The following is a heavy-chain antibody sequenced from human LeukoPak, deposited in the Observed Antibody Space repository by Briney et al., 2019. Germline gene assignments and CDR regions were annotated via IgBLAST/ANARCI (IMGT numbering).Heavy chain of an antibody. D-gene: IGHD6-25*01. Sequence: SETLSLTCTVSGGSISSGGYYWNWIRQHPGKGLEWIGYIYYSGNTNYNPSLKSRVTISVDTSKNQFSLKLNSVTAADTAVYYCARWVRSSEAYYFDYWGQGTLVTVSS. J-gene: IGHJ4*02. V-gene: IGHV4-61*08. CDR3: ARWVRSSEAYYFDY. CDR1: GGSISSGGYY. CDR2: IYYSGNT.